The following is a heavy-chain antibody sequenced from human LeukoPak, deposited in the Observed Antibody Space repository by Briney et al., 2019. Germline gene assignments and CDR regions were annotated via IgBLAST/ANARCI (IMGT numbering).Heavy chain of an antibody. D-gene: IGHD3-9*01. CDR2: IYTSGST. CDR3: ARDHYDIFGSNWFDP. V-gene: IGHV4-61*02. Sequence: SETLSLTCTVSGGSISSGSYYWSWIRQPAGKGLEWIGRIYTSGSTNYNPSLKSRVTISADTSKNQFSLKLSSVTAADTAVYYCARDHYDIFGSNWFDPWGQGTLVTVSS. J-gene: IGHJ5*02. CDR1: GGSISSGSYY.